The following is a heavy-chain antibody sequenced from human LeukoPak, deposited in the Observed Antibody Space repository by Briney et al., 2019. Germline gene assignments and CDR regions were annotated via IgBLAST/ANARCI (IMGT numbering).Heavy chain of an antibody. CDR1: GYIFTSYW. CDR2: IYPGDSDT. D-gene: IGHD3-10*01. V-gene: IGHV5-51*01. CDR3: ARLSLVRGVGCDY. Sequence: GASLKISCKGSGYIFTSYWIGWVRQMPGKGLEWMGIIYPGDSDTRYSPSFQGQVTISADKSISTAYLQWSSLKASDTAMYCCARLSLVRGVGCDYWGQGTLVTVSS. J-gene: IGHJ4*02.